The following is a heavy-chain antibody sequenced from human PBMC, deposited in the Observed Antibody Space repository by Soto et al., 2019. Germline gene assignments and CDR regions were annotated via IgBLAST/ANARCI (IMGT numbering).Heavy chain of an antibody. J-gene: IGHJ6*02. CDR1: GYTFTSYG. CDR2: ISAYNGNT. CDR3: ARVPFVMGAYYTGDYGMDV. D-gene: IGHD3-3*01. Sequence: ASVKVSCKASGYTFTSYGISWVRQAPGQGLEWMGWISAYNGNTNYAQKLQGRVTMTTDTSTSTAYMELRSLRSDDTAVYYCARVPFVMGAYYTGDYGMDVWGQGTTVTVSS. V-gene: IGHV1-18*01.